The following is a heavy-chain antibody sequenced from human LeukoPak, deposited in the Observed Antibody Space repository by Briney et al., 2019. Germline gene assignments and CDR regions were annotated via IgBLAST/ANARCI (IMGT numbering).Heavy chain of an antibody. V-gene: IGHV1-3*01. CDR2: INAGNGNT. Sequence: VASVKVSCKASGYTFTSYAMHWVRQAPGQRLEWMGWINAGNGNTKYSQKFQGRVTITRDTSASTAYMELSSLRSEDTAVYYCASAVGFGEFSFDYWGQGTLVTVSS. CDR1: GYTFTSYA. J-gene: IGHJ4*02. D-gene: IGHD3-10*01. CDR3: ASAVGFGEFSFDY.